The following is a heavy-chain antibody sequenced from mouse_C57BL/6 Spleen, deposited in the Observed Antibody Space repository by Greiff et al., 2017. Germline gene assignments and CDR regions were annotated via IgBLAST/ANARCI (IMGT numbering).Heavy chain of an antibody. CDR3: ARDGITSMDY. V-gene: IGHV5-4*01. CDR2: ISDGGSYT. Sequence: EVKVVESGGGLVKPGGSLKLSCAASGFTFSSYAMSWVRQTPEKRLEWVATISDGGSYTYYPDNVKGRFTISRDNAKNNLYLQISHLKSEDTAMYYCARDGITSMDYWGQGTSVTVSS. D-gene: IGHD2-4*01. CDR1: GFTFSSYA. J-gene: IGHJ4*01.